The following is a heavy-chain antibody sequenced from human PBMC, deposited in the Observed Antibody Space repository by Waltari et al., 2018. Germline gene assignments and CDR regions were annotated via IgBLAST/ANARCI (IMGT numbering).Heavy chain of an antibody. CDR2: ISGSGATP. J-gene: IGHJ4*02. CDR1: GFSFMGSA. CDR3: AKGSRGYTNYFFDY. V-gene: IGHV3-23*01. D-gene: IGHD3-16*02. Sequence: EVQLLESAGGLVQPGGALSLSCAASGFSFMGSAMSWVRQAPGEGLEWVASISGSGATPFYADSVKGRFTIVRDNSRDTIYLQMNSLRVDDSAVYYCAKGSRGYTNYFFDYWGQGALVTVSS.